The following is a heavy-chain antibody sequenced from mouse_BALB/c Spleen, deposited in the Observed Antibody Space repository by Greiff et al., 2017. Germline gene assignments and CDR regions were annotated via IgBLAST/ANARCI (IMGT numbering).Heavy chain of an antibody. CDR1: GYSITSCYY. D-gene: IGHD2-1*01. Sequence: EVQRVESGPGLVKPSQSLSLTCSVTGYSITSCYYWNWIRQFPGNILEWMGYISYDGSNNYNPSLKNRISITRDTSENQFFLKLNSVTTEGTATYYCARKNGNYWFAYWGQGTLVTVSA. CDR3: ARKNGNYWFAY. CDR2: ISYDGSN. V-gene: IGHV3-6*02. J-gene: IGHJ3*01.